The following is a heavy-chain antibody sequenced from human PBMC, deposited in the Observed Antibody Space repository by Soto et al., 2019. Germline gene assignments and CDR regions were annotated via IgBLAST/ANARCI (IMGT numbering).Heavy chain of an antibody. V-gene: IGHV1-69*13. CDR2: IIPTFGRT. CDR1: GDTFSSYA. CDR3: ARDPLSSFAVDV. J-gene: IGHJ6*02. Sequence: SVKVSCKASGDTFSSYAISWVRQAPGKGLEWMGKIIPTFGRTNYAQKFQGRLTISADDSTSTAYMELTSLESDDTAVYYCARDPLSSFAVDVWGQGTTGTVS. D-gene: IGHD3-10*02.